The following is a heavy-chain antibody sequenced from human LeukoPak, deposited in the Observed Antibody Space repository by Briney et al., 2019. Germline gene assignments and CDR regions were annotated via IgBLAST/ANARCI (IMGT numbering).Heavy chain of an antibody. CDR1: GFTFTNYN. Sequence: GGSLRLSCAASGFTFTNYNMNWVRPAPGKGLEWVSSISSSSSYIYYADSVKGRFTISRDNAKNSLYLQMNSLRAEDTAVYYCARGAHYYYDSSGYSYGDDYWGQGTLVTVSS. CDR2: ISSSSSYI. D-gene: IGHD3-22*01. J-gene: IGHJ4*02. CDR3: ARGAHYYYDSSGYSYGDDY. V-gene: IGHV3-21*01.